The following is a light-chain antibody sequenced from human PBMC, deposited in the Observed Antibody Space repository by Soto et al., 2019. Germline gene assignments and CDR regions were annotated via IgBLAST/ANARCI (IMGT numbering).Light chain of an antibody. CDR1: SSDVGSYNR. CDR3: SLYTSSSTYV. J-gene: IGLJ1*01. V-gene: IGLV2-18*01. Sequence: QSALTQPASVSGSPGQSVTISCTGTSSDVGSYNRVSWYQQPPGTAPKLMIYEVSNRPSGVPDRFSGSKSGNTASLTISGLQAEDEADYYCSLYTSSSTYVFGTGTKLTVL. CDR2: EVS.